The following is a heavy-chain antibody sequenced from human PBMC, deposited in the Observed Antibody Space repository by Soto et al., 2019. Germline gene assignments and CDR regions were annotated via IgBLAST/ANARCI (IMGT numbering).Heavy chain of an antibody. Sequence: PSETLSLTCTVSGGSISSYYWSWIRQPPGKGLEWIGYIYYSGSTNYNPSLKSRVTISVDTSKNQFSLKLSSVTAADTAVYYCARQAQGLLWFGEFFSEPNMDVWGKGTTVTVSS. CDR3: ARQAQGLLWFGEFFSEPNMDV. D-gene: IGHD3-10*01. CDR1: GGSISSYY. V-gene: IGHV4-59*08. J-gene: IGHJ6*03. CDR2: IYYSGST.